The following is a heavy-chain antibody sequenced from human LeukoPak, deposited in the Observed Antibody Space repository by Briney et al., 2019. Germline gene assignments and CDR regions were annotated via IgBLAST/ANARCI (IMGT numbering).Heavy chain of an antibody. Sequence: PSETLSLTCTVSGGSVSSNCYWTWIRQSPGKGLEWIGYIYSSGGTKYSPSFKSRVTISQDESKRQFSLKLSSVTATDTAVYYCARIDADTSVHWSFGLWGRGTRVTVSS. V-gene: IGHV4-61*01. D-gene: IGHD5-18*01. CDR2: IYSSGGT. CDR3: ARIDADTSVHWSFGL. CDR1: GGSVSSNCY. J-gene: IGHJ2*01.